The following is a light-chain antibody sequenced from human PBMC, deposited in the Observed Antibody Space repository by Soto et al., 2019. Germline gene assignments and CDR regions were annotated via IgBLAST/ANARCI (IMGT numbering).Light chain of an antibody. CDR3: QQTYITPWT. V-gene: IGKV1-39*01. Sequence: DIQMTQSPSSPSASVGDRVTITCRASQSINSFLNWYQQKPGRGPNLLIYAAYSLQSGVPSRFSGSGYGTDFTITISSLQPEDFATYYCQQTYITPWTFGQGTKVDIK. CDR1: QSINSF. CDR2: AAY. J-gene: IGKJ1*01.